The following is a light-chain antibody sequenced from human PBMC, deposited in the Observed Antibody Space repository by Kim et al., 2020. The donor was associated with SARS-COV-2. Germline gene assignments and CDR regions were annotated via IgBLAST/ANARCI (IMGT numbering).Light chain of an antibody. V-gene: IGKV4-1*01. J-gene: IGKJ3*01. CDR2: WAS. Sequence: DIVMTQSPDSLAVSLGERATINCKSSQSILYRSNNKNHLAWYQQKPGQPPKLLIDWASTRESGVPDRFSGGGSGTEFTLTISSLQAEDVAVYYCQQYFGTPLTFGPWTKVDIK. CDR1: QSILYRSNNKNH. CDR3: QQYFGTPLT.